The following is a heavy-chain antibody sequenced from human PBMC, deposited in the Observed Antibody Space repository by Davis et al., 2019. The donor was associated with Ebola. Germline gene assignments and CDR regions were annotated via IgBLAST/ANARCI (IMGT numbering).Heavy chain of an antibody. Sequence: PSETLSLTCALYGGSFSDYSWSLIRQSPGKGLEWIGSVYSAGGNYYNPSLESRVTISVDTSKDQVSLKLSSVTAADTALYYCASSFWALFYFDNWGQGTLVTVSS. CDR3: ASSFWALFYFDN. CDR2: VYSAGGN. V-gene: IGHV4-34*01. J-gene: IGHJ4*02. CDR1: GGSFSDYS. D-gene: IGHD3-3*01.